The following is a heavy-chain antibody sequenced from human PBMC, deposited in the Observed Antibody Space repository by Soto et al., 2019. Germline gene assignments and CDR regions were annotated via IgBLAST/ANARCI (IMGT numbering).Heavy chain of an antibody. V-gene: IGHV5-51*01. CDR3: ARHSLATQPGDY. J-gene: IGHJ4*02. CDR1: GYSFSTYW. D-gene: IGHD5-12*01. Sequence: RGESLKISCKASGYSFSTYWIAWVRQRPGKGLDWMGIIYPGGSDTRYSPSFQGQVTISVDNSIDTAYLEWTTLRASDSAMYYCARHSLATQPGDYWGQGTRVTVSS. CDR2: IYPGGSDT.